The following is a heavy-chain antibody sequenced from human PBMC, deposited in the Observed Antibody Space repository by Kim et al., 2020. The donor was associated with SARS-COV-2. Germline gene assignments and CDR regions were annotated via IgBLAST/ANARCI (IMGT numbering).Heavy chain of an antibody. CDR1: GGSISSYY. D-gene: IGHD3-10*01. CDR2: IYYSGST. CDR3: ARDRSFSAMVRGVSGYYYGMDV. J-gene: IGHJ6*02. Sequence: SETLSLTCTVSGGSISSYYWSWIRQPPGKGLEWIGYIYYSGSTNYNPSLKSRVTISVDTSKNQFSLKLSSVTAADTAVYYCARDRSFSAMVRGVSGYYYGMDVWGQGTTVTVSS. V-gene: IGHV4-59*13.